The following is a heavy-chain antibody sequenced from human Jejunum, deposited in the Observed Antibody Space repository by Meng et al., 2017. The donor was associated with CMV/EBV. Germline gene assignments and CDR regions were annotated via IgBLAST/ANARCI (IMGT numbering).Heavy chain of an antibody. CDR1: FSISTKD. D-gene: IGHD2-2*01. J-gene: IGHJ4*02. CDR3: ARDDKDCRSSSCYAFDY. V-gene: IGHV3-53*01. Sequence: FSISTKDMSGVRQAPGKGLEWVSTVYAAGRTDYADYVKNRITMSRDKSKSIVYLQMNSLRAEDTATHYCARDDKDCRSSSCYAFDYWGQGTVVTVSS. CDR2: VYAAGRT.